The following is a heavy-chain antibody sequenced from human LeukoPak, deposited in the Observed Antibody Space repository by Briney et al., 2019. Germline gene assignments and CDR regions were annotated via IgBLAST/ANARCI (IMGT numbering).Heavy chain of an antibody. V-gene: IGHV3-23*01. J-gene: IGHJ4*02. CDR3: AKNTGQTSEISCGYSH. D-gene: IGHD5-18*01. CDR2: ISGNGGST. Sequence: GGSLRLSCAASRFTFSSYAVDWVRQPPGKGLEWVSTISGNGGSTYYADSVKGRFTISRDNSKNTLYLQMNNLRAEDTAVYYCAKNTGQTSEISCGYSHWGQGTLVTVSP. CDR1: RFTFSSYA.